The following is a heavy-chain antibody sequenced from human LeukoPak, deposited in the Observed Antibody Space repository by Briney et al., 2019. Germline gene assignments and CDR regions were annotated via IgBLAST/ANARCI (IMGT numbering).Heavy chain of an antibody. CDR1: GFTFRNYG. CDR2: VTYDGSKA. CDR3: ARDGEQWLVRTPDY. V-gene: IGHV3-30*03. Sequence: GGSLRLSCAASGFTFRNYGMHWVRQVPGKGLEWLGVVTYDGSKAFYADSVKGRLTISRDNSKNTLYLQMNSLRAEDTAVYYCARDGEQWLVRTPDYWGQGTLVTVSS. J-gene: IGHJ4*02. D-gene: IGHD6-19*01.